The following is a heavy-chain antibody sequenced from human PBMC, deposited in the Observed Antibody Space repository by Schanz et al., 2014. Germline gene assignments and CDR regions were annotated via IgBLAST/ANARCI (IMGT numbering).Heavy chain of an antibody. CDR3: ARNGGLGVLEPTDIAS. Sequence: QVQLVQSGSELKKPGASVKVSCKTSGYTFNSYALHWVRQAPGQGLEWMGWLNTYLGKPTYAQGFTGRFVFSLDTSVSTAYLQISSLKAADTAVYYCARNGGLGVLEPTDIASWGPGTLVTVSS. J-gene: IGHJ4*02. V-gene: IGHV7-4-1*02. CDR2: LNTYLGKP. CDR1: GYTFNSYA. D-gene: IGHD2-8*01.